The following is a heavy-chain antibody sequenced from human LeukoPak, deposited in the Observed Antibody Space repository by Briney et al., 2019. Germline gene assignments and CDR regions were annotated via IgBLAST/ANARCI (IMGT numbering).Heavy chain of an antibody. D-gene: IGHD6-13*01. J-gene: IGHJ4*02. CDR2: IYYSGST. V-gene: IGHV4-39*01. CDR3: ARHGSWYYFDY. CDR1: GGSISSSSYY. Sequence: SETLSLTCTVSGGSISSSSYYWGWIRQPPGKGLEWIGSIYYSGSTYYNPSLKSRVTISVDTSKNQFSLKLSSVTAADTAVYYCARHGSWYYFDYWGQGTLVTVSS.